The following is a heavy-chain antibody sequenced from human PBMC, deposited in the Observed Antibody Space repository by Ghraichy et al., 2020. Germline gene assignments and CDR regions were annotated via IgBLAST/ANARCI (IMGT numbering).Heavy chain of an antibody. CDR1: GFTVSSNY. V-gene: IGHV3-53*04. D-gene: IGHD3-10*01. CDR3: ARSQSASGYYGSGNYMDV. CDR2: IYSGGTT. Sequence: GGSLRLSCAASGFTVSSNYMSWVRQAPGKGLEWVSVIYSGGTTYYADSVKGRFTISRHNSKNTLYLQMNSLRAEDTAVYYCARSQSASGYYGSGNYMDVWGKGTTVTVSS. J-gene: IGHJ6*03.